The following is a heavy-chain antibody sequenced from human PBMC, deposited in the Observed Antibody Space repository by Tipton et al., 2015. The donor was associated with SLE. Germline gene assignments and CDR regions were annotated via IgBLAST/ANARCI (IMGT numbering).Heavy chain of an antibody. D-gene: IGHD1-26*01. V-gene: IGHV4-59*11. CDR1: GGSISSHY. J-gene: IGHJ4*02. CDR3: ARRYQWELLG. Sequence: TLSLTCTVSGGSISSHYWSWIRQPPGKGLEWIGYIYYSGSTNYNPSLKSRVTISVDTSKNQFSLKLSSVTAADTAVYYCARRYQWELLGWGQGTLVTVSS. CDR2: IYYSGST.